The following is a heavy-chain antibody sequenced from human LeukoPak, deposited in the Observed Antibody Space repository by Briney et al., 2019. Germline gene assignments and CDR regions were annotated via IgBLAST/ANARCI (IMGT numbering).Heavy chain of an antibody. D-gene: IGHD3-3*01. CDR1: GYTFTSYA. V-gene: IGHV7-4-1*02. CDR3: ARDRAYYDLWSGYYGHYWYFDL. CDR2: INTNTGNP. J-gene: IGHJ2*01. Sequence: GASVKVSCKASGYTFTSYAMNWVRQAPGQGLEWMGWINTNTGNPTYAQGFTGRFVFSLDTSVSTAYLQISSLKAEDTAVYYCARDRAYYDLWSGYYGHYWYFDLWGRGTLVTVSS.